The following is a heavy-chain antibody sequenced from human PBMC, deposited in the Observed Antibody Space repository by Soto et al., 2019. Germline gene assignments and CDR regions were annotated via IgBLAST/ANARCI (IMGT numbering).Heavy chain of an antibody. V-gene: IGHV3-30-3*01. CDR3: VRRLASTISYYGTDV. CDR2: ISYDGVKT. D-gene: IGHD5-12*01. Sequence: QVQLVESGGGVVQPGRSLRLSCAASGFTFSRYAMHWVRQAPGKGLEWLAFISYDGVKTEITDRVKGRFSISRDNSKNTLYLQMNSLRAEDTAVYYCVRRLASTISYYGTDVWCQGTTVTVSS. CDR1: GFTFSRYA. J-gene: IGHJ6*02.